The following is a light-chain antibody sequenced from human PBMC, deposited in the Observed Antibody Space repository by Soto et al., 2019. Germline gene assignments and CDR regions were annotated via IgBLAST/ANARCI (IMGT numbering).Light chain of an antibody. CDR3: QQSYSTPWT. Sequence: DIQMTQSPSTLSASVGDRVTITCRASLTTSSYLNWYQQKPGTAPKLLIYGASSLEKGVPSRFSGSGSRTQFTLTISSLQPEDFATYYCQQSYSTPWTFGQGTRVEIK. V-gene: IGKV1-39*01. CDR2: GAS. CDR1: LTTSSY. J-gene: IGKJ1*01.